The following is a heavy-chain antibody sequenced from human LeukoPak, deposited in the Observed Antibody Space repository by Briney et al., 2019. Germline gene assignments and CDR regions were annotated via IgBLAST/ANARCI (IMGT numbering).Heavy chain of an antibody. CDR1: GGSISSSSYY. J-gene: IGHJ4*02. D-gene: IGHD3-22*01. V-gene: IGHV4-39*01. Sequence: SETLSLTCTVSGGSISSSSYYWGWIRQPPGKGLEWIGSIYYSGSTYYNPSLKSRVTISVGTSKNQFSLKLSPVTAADTAVYYCARHYYYDSSGQGFYWGQGTLVTVSS. CDR2: IYYSGST. CDR3: ARHYYYDSSGQGFY.